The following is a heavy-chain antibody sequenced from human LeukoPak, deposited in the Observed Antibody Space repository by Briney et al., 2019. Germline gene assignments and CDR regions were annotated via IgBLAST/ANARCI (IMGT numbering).Heavy chain of an antibody. CDR2: ISGGGGST. CDR3: AKDLNTAMDALDY. J-gene: IGHJ4*02. D-gene: IGHD5-18*01. CDR1: GFTFTSYS. V-gene: IGHV3-23*01. Sequence: GGSLRLSCAASGFTFTSYSMNWVRQAPGKGLEWVSTISGGGGSTYYADSVKGRFTISRDNAKNSLYLQMNSLRAEDTALYYCAKDLNTAMDALDYWGQGTLVTVSS.